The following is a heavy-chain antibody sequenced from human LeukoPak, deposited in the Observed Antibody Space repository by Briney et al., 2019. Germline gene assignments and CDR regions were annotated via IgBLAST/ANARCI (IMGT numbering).Heavy chain of an antibody. D-gene: IGHD3-10*01. CDR3: AKVGGSGSYYNFFDY. V-gene: IGHV3-30*18. J-gene: IGHJ4*02. CDR2: ISYDGSNK. CDR1: GYTFSSYG. Sequence: GRSLRLSCAASGYTFSSYGMHWVRQAPGEGLEWVAVISYDGSNKYYADSVKGRFTIPRDNSKNTLYLQMNSLRAEDTAVYYCAKVGGSGSYYNFFDYWGQGTLVTVSS.